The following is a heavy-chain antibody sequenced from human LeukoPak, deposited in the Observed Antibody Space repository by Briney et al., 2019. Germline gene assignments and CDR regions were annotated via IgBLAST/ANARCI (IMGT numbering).Heavy chain of an antibody. CDR1: GFTFSDYY. CDR3: ARSAYSSSWYGDY. Sequence: GGSLRLSCAASGFTFSDYYMSWIRQAPGKGLEWVSYISSSGSTIYYADSVKGRFAISRDNSNNTLYLQMNSLRAEDTAVYYCARSAYSSSWYGDYWGQGTLVTVSS. V-gene: IGHV3-11*04. J-gene: IGHJ4*02. CDR2: ISSSGSTI. D-gene: IGHD6-13*01.